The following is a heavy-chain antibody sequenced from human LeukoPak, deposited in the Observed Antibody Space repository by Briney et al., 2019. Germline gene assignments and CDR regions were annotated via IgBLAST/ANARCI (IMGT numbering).Heavy chain of an antibody. Sequence: PSETLSLTCAVYGGSFSGYYWSWIRQPPGKGLEWIGEINHSGSTNYNPSLKSRVTISVDTSKNQFSLKLSSVTAADTAVYYCARGPIYYYGSGTYVHWGQGTLVTVSS. CDR1: GGSFSGYY. V-gene: IGHV4-34*01. CDR3: ARGPIYYYGSGTYVH. CDR2: INHSGST. J-gene: IGHJ4*02. D-gene: IGHD3-10*01.